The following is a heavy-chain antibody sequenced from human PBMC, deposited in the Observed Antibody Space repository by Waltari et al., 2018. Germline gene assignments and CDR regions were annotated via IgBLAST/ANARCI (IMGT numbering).Heavy chain of an antibody. CDR2: IVVGSGNT. J-gene: IGHJ4*02. V-gene: IGHV1-58*01. Sequence: QMQLVQSGPEVKKPGTSVKVSCKASGFTFTSSAVQWVRQARGQRLEWIGWIVVGSGNTTYAQKFQGRVTITRDRSTSTDYMELSSLRSEDTAVYYCAADSAAAGTNYWGQGTLVTVSS. D-gene: IGHD6-13*01. CDR1: GFTFTSSA. CDR3: AADSAAAGTNY.